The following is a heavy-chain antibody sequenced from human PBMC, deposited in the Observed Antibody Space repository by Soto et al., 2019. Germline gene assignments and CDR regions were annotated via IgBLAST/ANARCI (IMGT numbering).Heavy chain of an antibody. CDR2: IYHSGST. CDR3: ARGVVVPAAIHYYYGMDV. Sequence: QLQLQESGSGLVKPSQTLSLTCAVSGGSISSGGYSWSWIRQPPGKGLEWIGYIYHSGSTYYNPSLKSRVTISVDRSKNQFSLKRSSVTAADTAVYYCARGVVVPAAIHYYYGMDVWGQGTTVTVSS. D-gene: IGHD2-2*01. CDR1: GGSISSGGYS. V-gene: IGHV4-30-2*01. J-gene: IGHJ6*02.